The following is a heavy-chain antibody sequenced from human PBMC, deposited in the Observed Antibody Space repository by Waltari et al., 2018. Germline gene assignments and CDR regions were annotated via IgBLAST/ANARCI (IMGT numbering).Heavy chain of an antibody. CDR3: ARRTSANWYSSGWYYFDY. CDR2: MNPNSGNT. V-gene: IGHV1-8*01. Sequence: QVQLVQSGAEVKKPGASVKVSCKASGYTFTSYDINWVRQATGQGLEWMGWMNPNSGNTGYAQKVQGRVTMTRNTSISTAYMELSSLRSEDTAVYYCARRTSANWYSSGWYYFDYWGQGTLVTVSS. J-gene: IGHJ4*02. D-gene: IGHD6-19*01. CDR1: GYTFTSYD.